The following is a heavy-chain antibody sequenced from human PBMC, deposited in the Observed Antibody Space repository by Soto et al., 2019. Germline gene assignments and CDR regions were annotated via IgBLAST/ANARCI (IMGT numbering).Heavy chain of an antibody. J-gene: IGHJ5*02. CDR2: ISSSSSTI. V-gene: IGHV3-48*01. CDR3: AKDQVASGYYYPWFDP. D-gene: IGHD3-22*01. CDR1: GFSFSTYA. Sequence: PGGSLRLSCAASGFSFSTYAMIWVRQAPGKGLEWVSYISSSSSTIYYADSVKGRFTISRDNSKNTLYLQMNSLRAEDTAVYYCAKDQVASGYYYPWFDPWGQGTLVTVSS.